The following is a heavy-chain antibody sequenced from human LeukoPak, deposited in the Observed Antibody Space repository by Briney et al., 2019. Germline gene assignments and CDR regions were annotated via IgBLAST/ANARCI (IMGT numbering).Heavy chain of an antibody. V-gene: IGHV4-38-2*02. CDR2: IYHSGST. Sequence: SETLSLTCTVSGYSISSGYYWGWIRQPPGKGLEWIGSIYHSGSTYYNPSLKSRVTISVDTSKNQFSLKLSSVTAADTAVYYCASDEVEAAGLPFDYWGQGTLVTVSS. J-gene: IGHJ4*02. D-gene: IGHD6-13*01. CDR1: GYSISSGYY. CDR3: ASDEVEAAGLPFDY.